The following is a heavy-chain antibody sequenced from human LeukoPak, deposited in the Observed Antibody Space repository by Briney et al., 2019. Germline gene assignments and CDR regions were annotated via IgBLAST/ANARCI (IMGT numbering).Heavy chain of an antibody. V-gene: IGHV3-48*04. CDR3: AREIGYGDYGGVYYYYGMDV. CDR2: ISSSSSTI. CDR1: GFTFCSYS. J-gene: IGHJ6*02. D-gene: IGHD4-17*01. Sequence: QPGGSLRLSCAASGFTFCSYSMNWVRQAPGKGLEWVSYISSSSSTIYYADSVKGRFTISRDNAKNSLYLQMNSLRAEDTAVYYCAREIGYGDYGGVYYYYGMDVWGQGTTVTVSS.